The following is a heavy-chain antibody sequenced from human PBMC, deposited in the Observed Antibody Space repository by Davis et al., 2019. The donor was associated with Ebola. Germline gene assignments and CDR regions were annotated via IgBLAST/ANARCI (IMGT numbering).Heavy chain of an antibody. CDR1: GGSFSGYY. J-gene: IGHJ3*02. CDR2: INHSGST. D-gene: IGHD3-22*01. Sequence: MPGGSLRLSCAVYGGSFSGYYWSWIRQPPGKGLEWIGEINHSGSTNYNPSLKSRVTISVDTSKNQFSLKLSSVTAADTAVFYCARRGGSGYYRVAAFDTWGQGIMVTVSS. V-gene: IGHV4-34*01. CDR3: ARRGGSGYYRVAAFDT.